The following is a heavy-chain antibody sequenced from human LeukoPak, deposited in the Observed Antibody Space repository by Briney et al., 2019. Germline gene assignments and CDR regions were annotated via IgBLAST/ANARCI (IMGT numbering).Heavy chain of an antibody. CDR3: AKAASSSWPSYYYGMDV. CDR2: ISYDGSNK. D-gene: IGHD6-13*01. CDR1: GFTFSSYA. V-gene: IGHV3-30*04. J-gene: IGHJ6*02. Sequence: GGYLGLSCAASGFTFSSYAMHWVRQAPGKGLEWLAVISYDGSNKYYADSVKGRFTISRDNSKNTLYLQMSSLRVDDTAVYYCAKAASSSWPSYYYGMDVWGQGTTVTVSS.